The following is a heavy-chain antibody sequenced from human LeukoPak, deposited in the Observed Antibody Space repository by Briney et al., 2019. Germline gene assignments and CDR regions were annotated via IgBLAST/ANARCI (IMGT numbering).Heavy chain of an antibody. Sequence: SETLSLTCTVSGGSISSGGYYWSRIRQHPGKGLEWIGYIYYSGSTYYNPSLKSRVTISVDTSKNQFSLKLSSVTVADTAVYYCARVAGGYNYGAGYYYYYMDVWGKGTTVTVSS. CDR3: ARVAGGYNYGAGYYYYYMDV. J-gene: IGHJ6*03. CDR2: IYYSGST. CDR1: GGSISSGGYY. D-gene: IGHD5-24*01. V-gene: IGHV4-31*03.